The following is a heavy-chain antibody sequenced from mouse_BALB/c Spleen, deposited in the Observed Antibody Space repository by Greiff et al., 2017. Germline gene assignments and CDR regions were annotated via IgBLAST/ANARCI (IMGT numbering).Heavy chain of an antibody. D-gene: IGHD2-4*01. Sequence: EVMLVESGGGLVQPGGSMKLSCVASGFTFSSYWMSWVRQSPEKGLEWVAEIRLKSDNYATHYAESVKGKFTISRDDSKSRLYLQMNSLRAEDTGIYYCTRDYVFDYWGQGTTLTVSS. CDR3: TRDYVFDY. J-gene: IGHJ2*01. CDR2: IRLKSDNYAT. V-gene: IGHV6-6*02. CDR1: GFTFSSYW.